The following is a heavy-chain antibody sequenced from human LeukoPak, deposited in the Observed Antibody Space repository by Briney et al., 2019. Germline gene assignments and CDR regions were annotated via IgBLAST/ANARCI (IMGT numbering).Heavy chain of an antibody. CDR3: ARGLRYYYDSSGYERRNLPRYFDY. CDR2: INHSGST. J-gene: IGHJ4*02. D-gene: IGHD3-22*01. CDR1: GGSFSGYY. V-gene: IGHV4-34*01. Sequence: PSETLSLTCAVYGGSFSGYYWSWIRQPPGKGLEWIGEINHSGSTNYNPSLKSRVTISVDTSKNQFSLKLSSVTAADTAVYYCARGLRYYYDSSGYERRNLPRYFDYWGQGTLVTASS.